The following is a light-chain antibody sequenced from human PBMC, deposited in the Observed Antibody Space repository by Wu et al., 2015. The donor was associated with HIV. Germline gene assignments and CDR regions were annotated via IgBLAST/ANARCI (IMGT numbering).Light chain of an antibody. CDR2: DAV. CDR3: QQHNNWPLT. J-gene: IGKJ4*01. V-gene: IGKV3-11*01. CDR1: QSVNSY. Sequence: DIVLTQSPATLSLSPGDRATLSCRASQSVNSYLAWYQQKAGQAPRLLIYDAVNRATGIPDRFSGTWSGTDFTLTINSLEPEDFAIYYCQQHNNWPLTFGGGPRWRSN.